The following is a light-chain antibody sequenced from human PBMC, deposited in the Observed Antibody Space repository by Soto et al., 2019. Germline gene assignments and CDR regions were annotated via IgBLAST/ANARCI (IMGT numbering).Light chain of an antibody. Sequence: DIVLTQFPGTLSLSPGERATLSCRASQSVSSSYLAWYQQKPGQAPRLLIYGASARATGIPARFSGSGSATDFTLTISSLEPEDFAVYYCQQRSSWITFGQGTRLEIK. V-gene: IGKV3D-20*02. J-gene: IGKJ5*01. CDR2: GAS. CDR1: QSVSSSY. CDR3: QQRSSWIT.